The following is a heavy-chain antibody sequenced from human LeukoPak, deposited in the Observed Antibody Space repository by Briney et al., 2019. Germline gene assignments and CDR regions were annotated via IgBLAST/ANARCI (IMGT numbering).Heavy chain of an antibody. V-gene: IGHV3-23*01. D-gene: IGHD5-12*01. CDR1: GFTFSSYA. Sequence: PGGSLRLSCAASGFTFSSYAMSWVRQAPGKGLEWVSAISGSGGSTYYADSVKGRFTISKDNSKNTLYLQMNSLRAEDTAVYYCAKDIVATIPGYYFDYWGQGTLVTVSS. J-gene: IGHJ4*02. CDR2: ISGSGGST. CDR3: AKDIVATIPGYYFDY.